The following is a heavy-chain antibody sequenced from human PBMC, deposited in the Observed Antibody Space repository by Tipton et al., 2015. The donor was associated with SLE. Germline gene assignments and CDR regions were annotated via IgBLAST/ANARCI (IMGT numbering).Heavy chain of an antibody. J-gene: IGHJ3*02. CDR2: IYYSGST. Sequence: TLSLTCTVSGDTISDHYWSWIRQPPGKGLEWIGSIYYSGSTYYNPSLKSRVTISVDTSKNQFSLKLSSVTAADTAVYYCARHQPDDAFDIWGQGTMVTVSS. CDR1: GDTISDHY. CDR3: ARHQPDDAFDI. V-gene: IGHV4-59*08.